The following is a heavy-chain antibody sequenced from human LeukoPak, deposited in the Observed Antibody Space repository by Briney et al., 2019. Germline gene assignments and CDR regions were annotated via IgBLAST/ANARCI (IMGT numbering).Heavy chain of an antibody. V-gene: IGHV4-39*07. Sequence: SETLSLTCTVSGGSISSSSYYWGWIRQPPGKGLEWIGSIYYSGSTYYNPSLKSRVTISVDTSKNQFSLKLSSVTAADTAVYYCARAPFDGEIYYFDYWGQGTLVTVSS. D-gene: IGHD4-17*01. CDR2: IYYSGST. CDR3: ARAPFDGEIYYFDY. CDR1: GGSISSSSYY. J-gene: IGHJ4*02.